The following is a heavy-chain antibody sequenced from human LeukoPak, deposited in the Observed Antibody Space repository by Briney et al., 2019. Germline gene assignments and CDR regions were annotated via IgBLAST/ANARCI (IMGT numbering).Heavy chain of an antibody. CDR3: AKSRSDIVVVPAAIYYYYYYMDV. J-gene: IGHJ6*03. D-gene: IGHD2-2*01. V-gene: IGHV3-23*01. CDR1: GFTFSSYA. CDR2: ISGSGGST. Sequence: GGSLTLSCAASGFTFSSYAMSWVRQAPGKGLEWVSAISGSGGSTSYADSVKGRFTISRDNSKNTLYLQMNSLRAEDTAVYYCAKSRSDIVVVPAAIYYYYYYMDVWGKGTTVTVSS.